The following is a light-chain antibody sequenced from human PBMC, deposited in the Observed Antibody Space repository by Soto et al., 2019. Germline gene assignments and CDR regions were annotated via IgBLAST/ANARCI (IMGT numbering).Light chain of an antibody. J-gene: IGLJ2*01. CDR1: SSDVGGYNY. CDR2: EVS. CDR3: SSYAGSNNLV. Sequence: QSALTQPPSASGSPGQSVPISCTGTSSDVGGYNYVSLYQQHPGKAPKLMIYEVSKRPSGVPDRFSGSKSGNTASLTVSGLQAEDEADYYCSSYAGSNNLVFGGGTKLNVL. V-gene: IGLV2-8*01.